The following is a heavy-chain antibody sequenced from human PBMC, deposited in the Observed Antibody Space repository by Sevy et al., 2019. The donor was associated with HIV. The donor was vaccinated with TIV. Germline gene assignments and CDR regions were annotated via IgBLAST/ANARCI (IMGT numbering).Heavy chain of an antibody. CDR1: GGSVSSGSYY. Sequence: SETLSLTCTVSGGSVSSGSYYWSWIRQPPGKGLEWIGYIYYSGSTNYNPSLKSRVTISVDTSKNQFSLKLSSVTAEDTAVYYCARGEDTAMNPADYYYGMDVWGQGTTVTVSS. D-gene: IGHD5-18*01. CDR3: ARGEDTAMNPADYYYGMDV. V-gene: IGHV4-61*01. J-gene: IGHJ6*02. CDR2: IYYSGST.